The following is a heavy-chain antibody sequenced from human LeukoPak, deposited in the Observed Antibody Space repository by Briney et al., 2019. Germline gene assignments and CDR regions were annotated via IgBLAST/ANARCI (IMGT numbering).Heavy chain of an antibody. V-gene: IGHV4-34*01. CDR2: INHSGST. CDR3: ARAPVIDSGYDY. J-gene: IGHJ4*02. D-gene: IGHD5-12*01. Sequence: SETLSLTCAVYGGSFSGYYWSWIRQPPGKGLEWIGEINHSGSTNYNPSLKSRVTISVDTSKNQFSLKLSSVTAADTAVYYCARAPVIDSGYDYWGQGTLVTVTS. CDR1: GGSFSGYY.